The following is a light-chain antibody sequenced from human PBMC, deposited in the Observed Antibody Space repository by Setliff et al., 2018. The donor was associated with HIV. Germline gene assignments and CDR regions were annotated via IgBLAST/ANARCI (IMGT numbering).Light chain of an antibody. Sequence: QSALTQPPSTSGTPGQRVTISCSGGSSNIGSNTVNWYQQFPGTAPKLLIYSNNQRPSGVPDRFSGSKSGTSASLAISGLQSVDEADYYCCSYAGSYTYVFGTGTKVTVL. V-gene: IGLV1-44*01. CDR3: CSYAGSYTYV. CDR2: SNN. J-gene: IGLJ1*01. CDR1: SSNIGSNT.